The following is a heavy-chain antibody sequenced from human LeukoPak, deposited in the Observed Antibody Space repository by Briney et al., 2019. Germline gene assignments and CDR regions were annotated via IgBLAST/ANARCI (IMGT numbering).Heavy chain of an antibody. V-gene: IGHV1-2*02. J-gene: IGHJ4*02. D-gene: IGHD5-24*01. CDR2: INPNSGGT. CDR1: GYTFTGYY. Sequence: GASVKVSCKASGYTFTGYYMHWVRQAPGQGLEWMGWINPNSGGTNYAQKLQGRVTMTRDTSISTAYMELSRLRSDDTAVYYCARDMGDGYNPPFDYWGQGTLVTVSS. CDR3: ARDMGDGYNPPFDY.